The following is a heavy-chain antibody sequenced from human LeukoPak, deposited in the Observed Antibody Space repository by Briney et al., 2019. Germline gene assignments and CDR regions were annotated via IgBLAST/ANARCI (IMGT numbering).Heavy chain of an antibody. J-gene: IGHJ3*01. V-gene: IGHV3-48*01. Sequence: KSGGSLRLSCAASGFTFSDYSMNWVRQAPGKGLEWISYISSSSSTIYYADSVKGRFTISRDNAKKSLYMQMNSLRAEDTAVYYCVRVGGAFDLWGQGTRVSVSS. CDR2: ISSSSSTI. D-gene: IGHD3-16*01. CDR3: VRVGGAFDL. CDR1: GFTFSDYS.